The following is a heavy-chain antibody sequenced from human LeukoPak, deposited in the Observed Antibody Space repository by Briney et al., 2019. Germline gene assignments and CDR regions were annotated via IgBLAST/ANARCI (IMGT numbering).Heavy chain of an antibody. Sequence: PSETLSLTCTVSGGSISSYYWSWIRQPPGKGLEWIGYIYYSGSTNYNPSLKSRVTISVDTSKNQFSLKLSSVTAADTAVYYCATCYGSGSSYYYYMDVWGKGTTVTVSS. V-gene: IGHV4-59*01. D-gene: IGHD3-10*01. J-gene: IGHJ6*03. CDR3: ATCYGSGSSYYYYMDV. CDR2: IYYSGST. CDR1: GGSISSYY.